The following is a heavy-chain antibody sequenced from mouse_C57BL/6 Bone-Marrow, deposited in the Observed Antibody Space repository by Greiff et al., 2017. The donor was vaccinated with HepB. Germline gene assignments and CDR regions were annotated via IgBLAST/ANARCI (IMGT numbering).Heavy chain of an antibody. J-gene: IGHJ2*01. CDR2: IDPSDSYT. V-gene: IGHV1-50*01. D-gene: IGHD1-1*01. CDR3: ARVVINHYFDY. CDR1: GYTFTSYW. Sequence: QVQLQQPGAELVKPGASVKLSCKASGYTFTSYWMQWVKQRPGQGLEWIGEIDPSDSYTNYNQKFKGKATLTVDKSSSTAYMQLSSLTSEDSAVYYCARVVINHYFDYWGQGTTLTVSS.